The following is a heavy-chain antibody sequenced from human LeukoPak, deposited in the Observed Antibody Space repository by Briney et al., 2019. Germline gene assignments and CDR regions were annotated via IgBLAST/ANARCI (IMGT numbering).Heavy chain of an antibody. V-gene: IGHV1-2*02. CDR2: FNPDSGGT. J-gene: IGHJ4*02. D-gene: IGHD6-6*01. Sequence: ASVKVSCKASGYTFTGYYMHWVRQAPGQGLEWMGWFNPDSGGTNYAQKFQGRVTMTRDTSISTAYMELSRLRSDDTAVYYCARGGGYSSSSIYFDYWGQGTLVTVSS. CDR1: GYTFTGYY. CDR3: ARGGGYSSSSIYFDY.